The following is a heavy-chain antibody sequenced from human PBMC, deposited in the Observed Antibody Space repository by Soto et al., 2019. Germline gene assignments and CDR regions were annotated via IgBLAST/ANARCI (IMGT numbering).Heavy chain of an antibody. CDR3: ARDHVVRGVITWFDP. J-gene: IGHJ5*02. Sequence: SETLSLTCAVYSGSCSNYYGSCIRQPPGKGLEWIGEINHSGSTKCNPSLKSRVTISVDTSKNQFSLKLSSVTAADTAVYYCARDHVVRGVITWFDPWGQGTLVTVSS. D-gene: IGHD3-10*01. V-gene: IGHV4-34*01. CDR1: SGSCSNYY. CDR2: INHSGST.